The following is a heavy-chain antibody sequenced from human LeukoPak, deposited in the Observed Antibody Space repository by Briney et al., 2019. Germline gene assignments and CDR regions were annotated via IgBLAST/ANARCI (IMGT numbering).Heavy chain of an antibody. D-gene: IGHD3-9*01. J-gene: IGHJ4*02. Sequence: PGGSLRLSCAASGFTFSSYSMNWVRQAPGKGLEWVSYISSSSSTIYYADSVKGRFTISRDNAKNSLYLQMNSLRAEDTAVYYCARDLVIYRGDFDYRGQGTLVTVSS. V-gene: IGHV3-48*04. CDR3: ARDLVIYRGDFDY. CDR2: ISSSSSTI. CDR1: GFTFSSYS.